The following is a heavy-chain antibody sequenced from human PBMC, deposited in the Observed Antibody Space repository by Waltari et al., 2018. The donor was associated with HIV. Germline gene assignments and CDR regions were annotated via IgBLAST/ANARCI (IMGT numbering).Heavy chain of an antibody. Sequence: EVQLVESGGGLVQPGGSLRLSCAASGFTFSRHWMHWVRQAPGKGLVWVSRINSDGSSTSYADSGKGRFTISRDNAKNTLYLQMNSLRAEDTAVYYCASGYSSSWRSDYYYYGMDVWGQGTTVTVSS. CDR1: GFTFSRHW. D-gene: IGHD6-13*01. V-gene: IGHV3-74*01. CDR3: ASGYSSSWRSDYYYYGMDV. CDR2: INSDGSST. J-gene: IGHJ6*02.